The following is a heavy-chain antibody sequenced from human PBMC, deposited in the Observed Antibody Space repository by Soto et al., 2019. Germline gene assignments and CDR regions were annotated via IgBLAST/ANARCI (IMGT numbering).Heavy chain of an antibody. CDR3: AHPRGYGVFDAYDF. Sequence: GGSLRLSCAASGFTFSTYAMSWVRQAPGKGLEWVSAISASSAETYYADSLRGRFTISRDNSINTLYLHMNSLRTEDTAVYYCAHPRGYGVFDAYDFWGQGALVTVSS. CDR2: ISASSAET. CDR1: GFTFSTYA. D-gene: IGHD4-17*01. V-gene: IGHV3-23*01. J-gene: IGHJ3*01.